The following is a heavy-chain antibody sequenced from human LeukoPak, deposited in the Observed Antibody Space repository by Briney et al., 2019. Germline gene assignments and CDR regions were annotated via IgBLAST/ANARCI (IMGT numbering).Heavy chain of an antibody. CDR3: ARSAYGDYPAAAFDI. V-gene: IGHV1-69*02. CDR1: GGTFSSYT. CDR2: IIPILGIA. Sequence: ASVKVSCKASGGTFSSYTTSWVRQAPGQGLEWMGRIIPILGIANYAQKFQGRVTITADKSTSTAYMELSSLRSEDTAVYYCARSAYGDYPAAAFDIWGQGTMVTVSS. J-gene: IGHJ3*02. D-gene: IGHD4-17*01.